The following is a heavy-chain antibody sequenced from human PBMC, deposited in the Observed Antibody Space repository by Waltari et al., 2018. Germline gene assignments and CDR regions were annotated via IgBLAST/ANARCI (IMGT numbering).Heavy chain of an antibody. J-gene: IGHJ3*02. CDR2: MNTNSGNT. V-gene: IGHV1-8*03. Sequence: QVQLEQSGAEMVKPGASVRVSCKASGYSFRRSDISWVRQATGQGLEWMGWMNTNSGNTGYAEKFQGRVTITRNTSINTAYMDLSGLRSEDTAVYYCARGSGDLDIWGQGTMVTVSS. D-gene: IGHD2-21*01. CDR1: GYSFRRSD. CDR3: ARGSGDLDI.